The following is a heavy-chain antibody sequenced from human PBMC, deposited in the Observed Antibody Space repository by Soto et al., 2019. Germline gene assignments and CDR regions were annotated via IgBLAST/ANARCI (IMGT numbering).Heavy chain of an antibody. CDR2: ISAYNGNT. CDR1: GYTFTSYG. Sequence: ASVKVSCKASGYTFTSYGISWVRQAPGQGLEWMGWISAYNGNTNYAQKLQGRVTMTTDTSTSTAYMELRSLRSDDTAVYYCAREPDLGSGYYRYHYYGMDVWGQGTTVTVSS. CDR3: AREPDLGSGYYRYHYYGMDV. V-gene: IGHV1-18*01. J-gene: IGHJ6*02. D-gene: IGHD3-22*01.